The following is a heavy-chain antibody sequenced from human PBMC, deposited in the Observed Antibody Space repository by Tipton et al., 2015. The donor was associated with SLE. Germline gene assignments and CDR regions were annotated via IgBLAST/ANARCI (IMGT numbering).Heavy chain of an antibody. CDR1: GFTFGSYA. CDR3: ARDRSYSHDY. D-gene: IGHD4-11*01. V-gene: IGHV3-23*03. Sequence: SLRLSCAASGFTFGSYAMSWVRQAPGKGLEWVSVIYSGTRGTSYADSVKGRFTISRDNANKTLYLQMNSLRAEDTAVYYCARDRSYSHDYWGQGTLVTVSS. J-gene: IGHJ4*02. CDR2: IYSGTRGT.